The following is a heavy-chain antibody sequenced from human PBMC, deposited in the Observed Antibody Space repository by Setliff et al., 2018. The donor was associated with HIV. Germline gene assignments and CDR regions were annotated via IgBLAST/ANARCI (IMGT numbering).Heavy chain of an antibody. CDR3: VRGTLDF. CDR1: GFTFGNFW. V-gene: IGHV3-48*01. J-gene: IGHJ4*02. CDR2: ISSSGFPI. Sequence: GGSLRLSCGASGFTFGNFWMNWVRRPPGKGLEWVAQISSSGFPIYYADSVRGRFTASRDNGKNSLFLQMNSLRAEDTAVYYCVRGTLDFWGQGNLVTVSS.